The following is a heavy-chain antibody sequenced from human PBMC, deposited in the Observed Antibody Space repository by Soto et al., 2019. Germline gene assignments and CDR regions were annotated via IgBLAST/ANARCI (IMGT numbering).Heavy chain of an antibody. CDR2: INHSGST. D-gene: IGHD2-15*01. CDR3: ARAGYCSGGSCYFDY. CDR1: GGSFSGYY. V-gene: IGHV4-34*01. Sequence: PSETLSLTCAVYGGSFSGYYWSWIRQPPGKGLEWIGEINHSGSTNYNPSLKSRVTIPVDTSKNQFSLKLSSVTAADTAVYYCARAGYCSGGSCYFDYWGQGTLVTVSS. J-gene: IGHJ4*02.